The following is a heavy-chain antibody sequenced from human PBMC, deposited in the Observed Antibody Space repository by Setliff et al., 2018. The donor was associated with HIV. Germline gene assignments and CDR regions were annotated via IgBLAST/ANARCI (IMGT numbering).Heavy chain of an antibody. CDR2: IYYSGTT. V-gene: IGHV4-61*01. CDR1: GDSVSSASYY. Sequence: KPSETLSLTCTVSGDSVSSASYYWSWIRQPPGKGLEWIGYIYYSGTTKYNPSLKSRVTISVDTSKNQFSLKLSSVTAADTAVYYCASEAWTSYRSSSGYYYYMDVWGKGTTVTVS. CDR3: ASEAWTSYRSSSGYYYYMDV. D-gene: IGHD6-6*01. J-gene: IGHJ6*03.